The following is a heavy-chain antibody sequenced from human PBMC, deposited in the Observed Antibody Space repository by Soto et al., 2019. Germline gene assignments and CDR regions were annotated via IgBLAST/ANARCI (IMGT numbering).Heavy chain of an antibody. J-gene: IGHJ5*02. D-gene: IGHD2-2*01. Sequence: QVQLQQWGAGLLKPSETLSLTCAVYGGSFSDYYWSWIRQPPGKGLEWIGEINHRGSTNYNSSLKSRVTISVDTSKNQFSLKLTSVTAADTAVYYCARGVANQAAAAANWFDPWGQGTLVPVSS. CDR3: ARGVANQAAAAANWFDP. V-gene: IGHV4-34*01. CDR2: INHRGST. CDR1: GGSFSDYY.